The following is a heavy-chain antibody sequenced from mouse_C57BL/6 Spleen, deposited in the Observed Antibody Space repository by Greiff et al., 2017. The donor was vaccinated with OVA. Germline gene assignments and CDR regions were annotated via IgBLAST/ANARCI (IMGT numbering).Heavy chain of an antibody. Sequence: DVHLVESGGGLVQPGGSLKLSCAASGFTFSDYYMYWVRQTPEKRLEWVAYISNGGGSTYYPDTVKGRFTISRDNAKNTLYLQMSRLKSEDTAMYYCARGGELDYFDYWGQGTTLTVSS. J-gene: IGHJ2*01. CDR1: GFTFSDYY. D-gene: IGHD4-1*01. CDR3: ARGGELDYFDY. V-gene: IGHV5-12*01. CDR2: ISNGGGST.